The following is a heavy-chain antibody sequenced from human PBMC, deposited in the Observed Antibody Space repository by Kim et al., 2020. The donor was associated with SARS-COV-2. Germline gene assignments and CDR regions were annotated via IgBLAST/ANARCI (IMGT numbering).Heavy chain of an antibody. CDR3: TRLNYGLDS. CDR2: RYTT. V-gene: IGHV3-73*01. D-gene: IGHD3-10*01. J-gene: IGHJ4*02. Sequence: RYTTTDAASVKGMFSISRDDSRNTAYLQMNSLKTEDTAVYYCTRLNYGLDSWGRGDLVTVSS.